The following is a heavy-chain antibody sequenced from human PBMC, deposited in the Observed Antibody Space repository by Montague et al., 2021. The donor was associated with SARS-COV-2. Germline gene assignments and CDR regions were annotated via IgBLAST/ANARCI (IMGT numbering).Heavy chain of an antibody. D-gene: IGHD3-22*01. CDR2: IYTNGGT. CDR3: ARLYDSSDYYGYYYGMDV. CDR1: GGSISSGSFY. J-gene: IGHJ6*02. Sequence: TLSLTCTVSGGSISSGSFYWSWIRQPAGKGLEWIGRIYTNGGTNYHPSLKSRVTISIDTSRNQFSLRLSSVTAADTAVYYCARLYDSSDYYGYYYGMDVWGQGTTVTVSS. V-gene: IGHV4-61*02.